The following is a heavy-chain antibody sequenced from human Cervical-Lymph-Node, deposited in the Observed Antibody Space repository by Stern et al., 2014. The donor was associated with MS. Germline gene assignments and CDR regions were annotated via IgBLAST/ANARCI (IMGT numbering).Heavy chain of an antibody. CDR2: IYYSGST. Sequence: QLQESGPGLVKPSQTLSLTCTVSGGSISSGGYYWSWIRQHPGKGLEWIGYIYYSGSTYYNPSLKSRVTISVDTSKNQFSLKLSSVTAADTAVYYCARGECGGDCYSVWYFDLWGRGTLVTVSS. J-gene: IGHJ2*01. CDR1: GGSISSGGYY. D-gene: IGHD2-21*02. CDR3: ARGECGGDCYSVWYFDL. V-gene: IGHV4-31*03.